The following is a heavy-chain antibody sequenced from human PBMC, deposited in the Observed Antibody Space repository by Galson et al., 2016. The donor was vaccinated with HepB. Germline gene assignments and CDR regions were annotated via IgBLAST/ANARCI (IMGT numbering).Heavy chain of an antibody. CDR3: AKRYFDWRGDEAFDY. J-gene: IGHJ4*02. CDR2: IWYDGTNT. D-gene: IGHD3-9*01. Sequence: SLRLSCAASEFTFSSYGMHWVRQAPGKGLEWVAVIWYDGTNTYYADSVKGRFTISRDNSKNTLYLQMNSLRAEDTAVYYCAKRYFDWRGDEAFDYWGQGTLVTVSS. CDR1: EFTFSSYG. V-gene: IGHV3-33*06.